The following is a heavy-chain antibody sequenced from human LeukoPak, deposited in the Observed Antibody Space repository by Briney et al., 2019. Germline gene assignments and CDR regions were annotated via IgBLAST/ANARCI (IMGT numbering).Heavy chain of an antibody. CDR2: ISYDGSNK. Sequence: GGSLRLSCAASGFTFSSYGMHWVRQAPGKGLEWVAVISYDGSNKYYADSVKGRFTISRDNSKNTLYLQINSLRAEDTAVYYCAKDFAQGEYWGQGTLATVSS. V-gene: IGHV3-30*18. CDR1: GFTFSSYG. J-gene: IGHJ4*02. D-gene: IGHD3-10*01. CDR3: AKDFAQGEY.